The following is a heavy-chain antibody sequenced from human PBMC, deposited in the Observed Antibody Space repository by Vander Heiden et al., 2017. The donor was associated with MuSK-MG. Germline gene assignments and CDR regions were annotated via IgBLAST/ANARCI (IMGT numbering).Heavy chain of an antibody. V-gene: IGHV4-34*01. Sequence: QVQLQQWGAGLLKPSETLSLTCAVYGGSFSGYYCSWIRQPTGKGLAWIGEIHHSGSTNYNPSLKMRVPISVDTSKNQFSLKLSSVTAAETAVYYCARDEYYYDSSGYYNWFDPWGQGTLVTVSS. CDR3: ARDEYYYDSSGYYNWFDP. CDR2: IHHSGST. J-gene: IGHJ5*02. CDR1: GGSFSGYY. D-gene: IGHD3-22*01.